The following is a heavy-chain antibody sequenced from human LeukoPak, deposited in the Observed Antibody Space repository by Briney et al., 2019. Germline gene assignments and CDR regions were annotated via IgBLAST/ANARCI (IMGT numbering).Heavy chain of an antibody. D-gene: IGHD3-16*01. CDR2: INYNGNVN. Sequence: PGGSLRLPCAASGFTFSSYWMNWARQAPGKGLEWVASINYNGNVNYYVDSVKGRFTISRDNAKNSLYLQMSNLRAEDTAVYFCARGGGLDVWGQGATVTVSS. J-gene: IGHJ6*02. CDR1: GFTFSSYW. V-gene: IGHV3-7*03. CDR3: ARGGGLDV.